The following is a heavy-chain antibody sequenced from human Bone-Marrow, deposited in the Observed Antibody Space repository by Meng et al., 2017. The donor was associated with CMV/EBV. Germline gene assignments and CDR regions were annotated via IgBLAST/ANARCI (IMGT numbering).Heavy chain of an antibody. CDR1: GFTFSSYS. J-gene: IGHJ4*02. Sequence: GEYLKISCAASGFTFSSYSMNWVRQAPGKGLEWVSSISSSSSYIYYADSVKGRFTISRDNAKNSLYLQMNSLRAEDTAVYYCARGVYQAAAGSSGFDYWGQGTLVTVSS. D-gene: IGHD6-13*01. CDR3: ARGVYQAAAGSSGFDY. CDR2: ISSSSSYI. V-gene: IGHV3-21*01.